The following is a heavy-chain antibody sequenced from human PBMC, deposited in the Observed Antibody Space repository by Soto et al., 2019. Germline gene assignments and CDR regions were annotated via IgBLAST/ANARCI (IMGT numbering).Heavy chain of an antibody. CDR3: AHSPGASTWLPYYYYYGMDV. V-gene: IGHV2-5*01. Sequence: SGPTLVNPTQTLTLTCTFSGFSLSTSGVGVGWIRQPPGKALEWLALIYWNDDKRYSPSLKSRLTITEDTSKNQVVLTMTNMDPVDTATYYCAHSPGASTWLPYYYYYGMDVWGQGTTVTVSS. CDR1: GFSLSTSGVG. CDR2: IYWNDDK. J-gene: IGHJ6*02. D-gene: IGHD3-22*01.